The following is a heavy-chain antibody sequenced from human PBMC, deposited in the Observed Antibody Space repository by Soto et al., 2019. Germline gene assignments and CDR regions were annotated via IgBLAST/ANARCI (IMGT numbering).Heavy chain of an antibody. CDR1: GGSISSGGYY. D-gene: IGHD5-12*01. J-gene: IGHJ4*02. V-gene: IGHV4-31*03. CDR2: IYYSGST. CDR3: ARQNWEATNPFDY. Sequence: QVQLQESGPGLVKPSQTLSLTCTVSGGSISSGGYYWSWIRQHPGKGLEWIGYIYYSGSTYYNPSLQSRVTISVDTAKNQFSLKLSSVTAADTAVYYCARQNWEATNPFDYWGQGTLVTVSS.